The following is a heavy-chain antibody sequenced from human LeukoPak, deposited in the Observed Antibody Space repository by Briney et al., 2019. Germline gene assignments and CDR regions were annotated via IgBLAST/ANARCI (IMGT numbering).Heavy chain of an antibody. CDR1: GFTFSSYA. V-gene: IGHV3-30*04. CDR3: VSIAAAGCFDY. J-gene: IGHJ4*02. CDR2: ISYDGSNK. D-gene: IGHD6-13*01. Sequence: AGGSLRLSCAASGFTFSSYAMHWVRQAPGKGLEWVAVISYDGSNKYYADSVKGRFTISRDNSKNTLYLQMNSLRAEDTAVCYCVSIAAAGCFDYWGQGTLVTVSS.